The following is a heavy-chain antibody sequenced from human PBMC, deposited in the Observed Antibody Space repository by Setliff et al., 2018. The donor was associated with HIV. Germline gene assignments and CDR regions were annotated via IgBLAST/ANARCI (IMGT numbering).Heavy chain of an antibody. CDR2: IRSKADKYAT. Sequence: GESLKISCAASGFTLSGVEIHWVRQASGKGLEWVGHIRSKADKYATEYGASAQGRFIISRDDSRKTAYLQMSSLRAEDTAMYYCLLPCTSGWHDWADPWGQGTLVTVSS. CDR3: LLPCTSGWHDWADP. CDR1: GFTLSGVE. J-gene: IGHJ5*02. V-gene: IGHV3-73*01. D-gene: IGHD6-19*01.